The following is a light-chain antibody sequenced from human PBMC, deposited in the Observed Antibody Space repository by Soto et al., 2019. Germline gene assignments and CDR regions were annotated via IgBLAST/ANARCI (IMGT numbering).Light chain of an antibody. J-gene: IGKJ5*01. Sequence: DIQIIHSPATRSAAVGGRVRMTFRGSQSIRRWLAWYQQKPGKAPKLLIYKASSLESGVPSRFSGSGSGTEFTLTIGTLQPDDFATYYCQLYNSYYTFGQGTRLEIK. CDR1: QSIRRW. V-gene: IGKV1-5*03. CDR3: QLYNSYYT. CDR2: KAS.